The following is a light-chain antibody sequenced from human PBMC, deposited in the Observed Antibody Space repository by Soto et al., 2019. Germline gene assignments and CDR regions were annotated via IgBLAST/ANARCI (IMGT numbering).Light chain of an antibody. CDR2: DVT. Sequence: QSALTQPRSVSGSPGKAVTISCTGTNSDVGDYNFVSWYQNHPGKAPKLMIYDVTKRPSGVPDRLSGSKSGNTASLTISGLQDGDEDDYYCCSYAGSFHQFGGGTKLTVL. CDR3: CSYAGSFHQ. V-gene: IGLV2-11*01. J-gene: IGLJ3*02. CDR1: NSDVGDYNF.